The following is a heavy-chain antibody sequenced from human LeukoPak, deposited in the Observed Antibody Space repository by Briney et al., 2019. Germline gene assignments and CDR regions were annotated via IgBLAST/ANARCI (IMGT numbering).Heavy chain of an antibody. CDR3: ARGDEWELAVDF. D-gene: IGHD1-26*01. CDR1: GYSFSGSY. CDR2: IKPNGGDT. J-gene: IGHJ4*02. V-gene: IGHV1-2*02. Sequence: ASVKVSCKASGYSFSGSYINWVRQAPGQGLEWMGWIKPNGGDTNYPQKFRARITMTRDASISTVYMELKSLTSDDTAVYYCARGDEWELAVDFWGQGTLVTVSS.